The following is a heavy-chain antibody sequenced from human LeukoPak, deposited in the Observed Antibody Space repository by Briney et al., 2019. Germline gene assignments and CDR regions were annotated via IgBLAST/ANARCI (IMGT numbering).Heavy chain of an antibody. CDR1: GFTFSSYS. Sequence: PGGSLRLSCAASGFTFSSYSFNWVRQVPGKGLEWVSSITTTFYTYYTDSVTGRFTISRDNAKNSLYLQMISLRAEDTAVYYCARVRANWYADYWGQGTLVTVSS. CDR3: ARVRANWYADY. V-gene: IGHV3-21*01. D-gene: IGHD6-13*01. CDR2: ITTTFYT. J-gene: IGHJ4*02.